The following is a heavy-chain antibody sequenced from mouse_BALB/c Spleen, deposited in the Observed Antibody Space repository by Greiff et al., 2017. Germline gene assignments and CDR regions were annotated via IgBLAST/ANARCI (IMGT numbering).Heavy chain of an antibody. J-gene: IGHJ3*01. V-gene: IGHV1-15*01. D-gene: IGHD4-1*02. CDR2: IDPETGGT. CDR1: GYTFTDYE. Sequence: VQLQQSGAELVRPGASVTLSCKASGYTFTDYEMHWVKQTPVHGLEWIGAIDPETGGTAYNQKFKGKATLTADKSSSTAYMELRSLTSEDSAVYYCGATGWFAYWGQGTLVTVSA. CDR3: GATGWFAY.